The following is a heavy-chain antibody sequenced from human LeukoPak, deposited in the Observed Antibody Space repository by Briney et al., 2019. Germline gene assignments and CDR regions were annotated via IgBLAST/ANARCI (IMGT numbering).Heavy chain of an antibody. CDR3: ARPPYGGVDY. CDR1: GLTVTSY. J-gene: IGHJ4*02. V-gene: IGHV3-66*04. Sequence: GGSLRLSCAASGLTVTSYMSWVRQAPGTGLEWVSVIYSGGSIYYADSVKGRFTISRDKSKNTLYLQMNSLRAEDTAVYYCARPPYGGVDYWGQGTLVTVSS. D-gene: IGHD4-23*01. CDR2: IYSGGSI.